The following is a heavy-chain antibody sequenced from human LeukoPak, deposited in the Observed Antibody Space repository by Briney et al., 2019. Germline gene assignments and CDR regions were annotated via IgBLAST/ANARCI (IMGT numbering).Heavy chain of an antibody. CDR2: IRSSGSII. CDR3: ARERAATPDY. J-gene: IGHJ4*02. CDR1: GFTFWIYE. Sequence: GGSLRLSCAASGFTFWIYEMNCVPQAPGKGVECVSYIRSSGSIIYYADSVKGRFTISRDNAKNSLSLQMNRLRAEDTAVYYCARERAATPDYWGQGTLVTVSS. V-gene: IGHV3-48*03. D-gene: IGHD2-15*01.